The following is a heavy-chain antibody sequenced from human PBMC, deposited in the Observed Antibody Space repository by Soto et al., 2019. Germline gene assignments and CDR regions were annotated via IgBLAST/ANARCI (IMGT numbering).Heavy chain of an antibody. Sequence: ASVKVSCKASGYTFTSYGISWVRQAPGPGLEWMGWISAYNGNTNYAQKLQGRVTMTTDTSTSTAYMELRSLRSDDTAVYYCASVRGPVHAIGGWWFDPWGQGTLVTVSS. CDR1: GYTFTSYG. D-gene: IGHD2-8*01. V-gene: IGHV1-18*01. J-gene: IGHJ5*02. CDR2: ISAYNGNT. CDR3: ASVRGPVHAIGGWWFDP.